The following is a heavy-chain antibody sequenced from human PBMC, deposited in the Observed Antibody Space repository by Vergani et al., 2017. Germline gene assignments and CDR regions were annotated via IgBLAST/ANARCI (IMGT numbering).Heavy chain of an antibody. V-gene: IGHV4-59*01. CDR1: GGSISSYY. D-gene: IGHD4-11*01. Sequence: QVQLQESGPGLVKPSQTLSLTCTVSGGSISSYYWSWIRQPPGKGLEWIGYIYYSGSTNYNPSLKSRVTISVDTSKNQFSLKLSSVTAADTAVYYCAREVTRYDAVDIWGQGTMVTVSS. CDR2: IYYSGST. J-gene: IGHJ3*02. CDR3: AREVTRYDAVDI.